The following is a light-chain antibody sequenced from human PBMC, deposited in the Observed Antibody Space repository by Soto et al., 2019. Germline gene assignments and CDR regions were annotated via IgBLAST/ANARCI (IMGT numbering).Light chain of an antibody. J-gene: IGKJ4*01. CDR2: DAS. CDR1: QSIAGQNIGGY. V-gene: IGKV3-11*01. CDR3: QQRRNWPLT. Sequence: EIVLTQSPATLSLSPGDRATLSCRASQSIAGQNIGGYLAWFQQKPGQAPRLLIYDASKRATGIPARFSGSGSGTDFILTISSLEPEDFAVYYCQQRRNWPLTFGGGTKVEIK.